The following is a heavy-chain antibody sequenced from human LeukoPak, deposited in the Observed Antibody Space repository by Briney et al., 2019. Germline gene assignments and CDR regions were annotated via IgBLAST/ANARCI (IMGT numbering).Heavy chain of an antibody. J-gene: IGHJ4*02. D-gene: IGHD4-17*01. CDR1: GFTFSSYA. Sequence: PGGSLRLSCAASGFTFSSYAMSWVRQAPGKGLEWVSAISGSGGSTYYADSVKGRFTISRDNSKNTLYLQMNSLRAEDTAVYYCARATQGSTTPNYFDYWGQGTLVTVSS. V-gene: IGHV3-23*01. CDR2: ISGSGGST. CDR3: ARATQGSTTPNYFDY.